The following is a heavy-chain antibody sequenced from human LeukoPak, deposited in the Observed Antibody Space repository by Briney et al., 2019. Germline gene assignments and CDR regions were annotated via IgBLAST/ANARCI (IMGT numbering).Heavy chain of an antibody. Sequence: SETLSLTCTVSGDSISSSSYYWGWIRQPPGKGPEGIGSIPYSGSTYYNPSLKSRVTISVDTSKNQFSLKLSSVTAADTAVYYCARCKDYYVSGSYYKTFDYWGQGTLVTVSS. V-gene: IGHV4-39*07. CDR1: GDSISSSSYY. CDR2: IPYSGST. D-gene: IGHD3-10*01. CDR3: ARCKDYYVSGSYYKTFDY. J-gene: IGHJ4*02.